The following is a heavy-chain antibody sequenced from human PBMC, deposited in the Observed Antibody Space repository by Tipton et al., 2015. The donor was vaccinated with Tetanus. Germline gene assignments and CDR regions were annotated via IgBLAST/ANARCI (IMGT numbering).Heavy chain of an antibody. D-gene: IGHD2-15*01. CDR3: AREADCSGGSCFSGDFDN. CDR1: GFIFSSYG. V-gene: IGHV3-33*01. Sequence: CAASGFIFSSYGIHWVRQAPGKGLEWVAVSWYDGTDKYYADSVKGRFTISRDNSKNTLYLQMNSLRAEDTAVYYCAREADCSGGSCFSGDFDNWGQGTQVTVSP. J-gene: IGHJ4*02. CDR2: SWYDGTDK.